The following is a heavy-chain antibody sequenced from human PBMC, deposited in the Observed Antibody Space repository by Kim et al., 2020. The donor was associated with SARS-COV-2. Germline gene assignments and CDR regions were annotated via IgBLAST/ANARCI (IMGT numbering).Heavy chain of an antibody. CDR2: ISGDGGST. CDR1: GFTFDDYA. D-gene: IGHD2-15*01. J-gene: IGHJ6*02. CDR3: AKDIRVVAATRYYYYYYGMDV. Sequence: GGSLRLSCAASGFTFDDYAMHWVRQAPGKGLEWVSLISGDGGSTYYADSVKGRFTISRDNSKNSLYLQMNSLRTEDTALYYCAKDIRVVAATRYYYYYYGMDVWGQGTTVTVSS. V-gene: IGHV3-43*02.